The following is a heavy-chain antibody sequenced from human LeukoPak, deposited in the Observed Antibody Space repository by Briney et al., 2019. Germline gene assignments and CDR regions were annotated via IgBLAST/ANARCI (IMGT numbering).Heavy chain of an antibody. J-gene: IGHJ5*02. CDR3: AREAWAGTLSGWFDP. Sequence: SETLSLTCSVSGGPITRGGYYWSWIRHLPGKGLEWIGYIFSSGSTSYNPFLRSRVTVSFDTSKNQFFLNLSSVTAADTAIYYCAREAWAGTLSGWFDPWGQGTLVTVSS. CDR1: GGPITRGGYY. CDR2: IFSSGST. V-gene: IGHV4-31*03. D-gene: IGHD6-19*01.